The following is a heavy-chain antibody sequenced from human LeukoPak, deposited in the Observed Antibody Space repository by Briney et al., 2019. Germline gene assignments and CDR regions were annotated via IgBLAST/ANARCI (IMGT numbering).Heavy chain of an antibody. Sequence: GGSLRLSCAGSGFTFSSYSMNWVRQAPGKGLEWVSSISSSSSYIYYADSVKGRFIISRDNAKNSLYLQMNSLRAEDTAVYYCARSYGSGSYDLYYYYMDVWGKGTTVTDSS. J-gene: IGHJ6*03. CDR3: ARSYGSGSYDLYYYYMDV. V-gene: IGHV3-21*01. CDR1: GFTFSSYS. CDR2: ISSSSSYI. D-gene: IGHD3-10*01.